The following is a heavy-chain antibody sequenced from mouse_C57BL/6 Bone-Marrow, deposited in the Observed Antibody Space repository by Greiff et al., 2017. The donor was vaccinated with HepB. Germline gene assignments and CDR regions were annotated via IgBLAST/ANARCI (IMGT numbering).Heavy chain of an antibody. V-gene: IGHV5-4*01. CDR3: ARDNSNFYAMDY. CDR1: GFTFSSYA. Sequence: EVQLVESGGGLVKPGGSLKLSCAASGFTFSSYAMSWVRQTPEKRLEWVATISDGGSYTYYPDNVKGRFTISRDNAKNNLYLQMSHLKSEDTAMYYCARDNSNFYAMDYWGQGTSVTVSS. D-gene: IGHD2-5*01. CDR2: ISDGGSYT. J-gene: IGHJ4*01.